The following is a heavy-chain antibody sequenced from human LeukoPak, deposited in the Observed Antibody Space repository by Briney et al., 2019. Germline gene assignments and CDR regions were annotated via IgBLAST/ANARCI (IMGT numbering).Heavy chain of an antibody. CDR3: ARVGGDDLNGWFDP. V-gene: IGHV3-66*01. D-gene: IGHD5-12*01. CDR1: GFTVSTNY. Sequence: GGSLRLSCAASGFTVSTNYMSWVRQAPGKGLEWVSVLYSGGSTYYPDSVKGRFTISRDKSKNTLYLQMNSLRAEDTAVYYCARVGGDDLNGWFDPWGQGTLVTVSP. J-gene: IGHJ5*02. CDR2: LYSGGST.